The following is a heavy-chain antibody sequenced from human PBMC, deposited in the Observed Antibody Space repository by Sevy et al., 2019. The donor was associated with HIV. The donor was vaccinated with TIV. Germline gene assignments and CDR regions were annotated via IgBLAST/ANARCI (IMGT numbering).Heavy chain of an antibody. Sequence: GGSLRLSCTGSGFNFAPYAMSWVRQAPGKGLERVAGIYGSSSGRFYADSVRGRFTISRDNSMNILYLQMNDLRVEDTAVYFCAKDRVSGDGVWDSDHWGQGTLVTVSS. CDR2: IYGSSSGR. CDR1: GFNFAPYA. D-gene: IGHD2-8*01. J-gene: IGHJ4*02. CDR3: AKDRVSGDGVWDSDH. V-gene: IGHV3-23*05.